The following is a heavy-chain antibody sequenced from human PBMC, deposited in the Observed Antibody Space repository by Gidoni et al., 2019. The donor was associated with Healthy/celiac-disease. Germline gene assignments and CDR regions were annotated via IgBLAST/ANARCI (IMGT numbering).Heavy chain of an antibody. D-gene: IGHD6-19*01. Sequence: QVQLQASGPGLVKPSQTLSPTCTVSGCPISRGSYYWSWIRQPAGKGLEWIGRIYTSGSTNYNPSLKSRVTISVDTSKNQFSLKLSSVTAADTAVYYCASSQWLAPREVLYYFDYWGQGTLVTVSS. CDR3: ASSQWLAPREVLYYFDY. J-gene: IGHJ4*02. CDR2: IYTSGST. V-gene: IGHV4-61*02. CDR1: GCPISRGSYY.